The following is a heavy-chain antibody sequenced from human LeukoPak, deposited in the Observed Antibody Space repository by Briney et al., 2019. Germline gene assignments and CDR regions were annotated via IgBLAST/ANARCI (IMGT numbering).Heavy chain of an antibody. CDR3: ARDLWAARFLEWLQPPTGYMDV. D-gene: IGHD3-3*01. J-gene: IGHJ6*03. CDR1: GDSISTYY. CDR2: IYYRVTS. V-gene: IGHV4-59*12. Sequence: RPSETLSLTCTVSGDSISTYYWSWIRQPPGKGLEWIGYIYYRVTSDYNPSLKSRVTMSVDMSTRQISLKLSSVTAADTAVYYCARDLWAARFLEWLQPPTGYMDVWGKGTTVTVSS.